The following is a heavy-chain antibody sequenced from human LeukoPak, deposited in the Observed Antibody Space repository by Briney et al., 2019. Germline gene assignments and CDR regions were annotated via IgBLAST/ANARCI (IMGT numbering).Heavy chain of an antibody. V-gene: IGHV3-30*18. J-gene: IGHJ4*02. CDR2: ISYDGSHE. CDR1: GFTFSSYA. CDR3: AKDLGPSGLGSGWPFDY. Sequence: PGGSLRLSCAASGFTFSSYAVHWVRQAPGKGLEWVAVISYDGSHEYYADSVKGRFTISRDNSKNTLYLQMSSLRAEDTAVYYCAKDLGPSGLGSGWPFDYWGQGTPVTVSS. D-gene: IGHD6-25*01.